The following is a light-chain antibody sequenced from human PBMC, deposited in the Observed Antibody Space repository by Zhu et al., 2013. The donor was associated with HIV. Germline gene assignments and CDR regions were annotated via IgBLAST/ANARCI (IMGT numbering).Light chain of an antibody. J-gene: IGKJ3*01. V-gene: IGKV1-17*01. CDR3: QQTKSYPFS. CDR1: QDIRND. Sequence: IQMTQSPSSLSASVGDRVTITCRASQDIRNDLGWYQQKPGKAPKLLIYAASSLQSGVPSRFSGSGSGTEFALTIYGLQAEDSATYYCQQTKSYPFSFGPGTKV. CDR2: AAS.